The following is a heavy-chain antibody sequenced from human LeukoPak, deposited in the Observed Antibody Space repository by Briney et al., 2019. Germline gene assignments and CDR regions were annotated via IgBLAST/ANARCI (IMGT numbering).Heavy chain of an antibody. J-gene: IGHJ4*02. CDR1: GGTFSSYA. CDR3: ARGWRGKYGGNARIDY. CDR2: IIPIFGTA. D-gene: IGHD4-23*01. Sequence: GASVKVSCKASGGTFSSYAISWVRQAPGQGLEWMGGIIPIFGTANYAQKFQGRVTITADESTSTAYMELSSLRSEDTAVYYCARGWRGKYGGNARIDYWGQGTLVTVSS. V-gene: IGHV1-69*13.